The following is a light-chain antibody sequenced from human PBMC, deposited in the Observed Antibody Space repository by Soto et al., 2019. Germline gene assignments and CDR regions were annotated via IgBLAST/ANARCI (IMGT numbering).Light chain of an antibody. J-gene: IGLJ1*01. V-gene: IGLV2-14*03. CDR2: DVS. CDR1: SSDVGGYNY. CDR3: SSYTASSTYV. Sequence: QSALTQPASVSGSPGQSITISCTGTSSDVGGYNYVSWYQHHPGKAPKLMIFDVSNRPSGVSNRFSGSKSGNTASLTISGLQAEDEADYYCSSYTASSTYVFRTGTEVPGL.